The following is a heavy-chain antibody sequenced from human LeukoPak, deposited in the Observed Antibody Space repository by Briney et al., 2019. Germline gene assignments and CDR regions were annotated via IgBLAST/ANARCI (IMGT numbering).Heavy chain of an antibody. CDR1: GFTFSSYA. Sequence: GGSLRLSCAASGFTFSSYAMHWVRQAPGKGLEWVAVISYDGSNKYYADSVKGRFTISRDNSKDTLYLQMNSLRAEDTAVYYCARILYCSSTSCLDYWGQGTLVTVSS. V-gene: IGHV3-30*04. CDR2: ISYDGSNK. CDR3: ARILYCSSTSCLDY. D-gene: IGHD2-2*01. J-gene: IGHJ4*02.